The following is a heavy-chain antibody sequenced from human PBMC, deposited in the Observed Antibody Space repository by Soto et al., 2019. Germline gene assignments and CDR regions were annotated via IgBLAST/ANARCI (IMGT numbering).Heavy chain of an antibody. Sequence: PSATLSLTCAVYGGSFSGYYWSWIRQPPGKGLEWIGEINHSGSTNYNPSLKSRVTISVDTSKNQFSLKLSSVTAADTAVYYCARVARGGRFGEPSWNWFDPWGQGTLVTVSS. CDR3: ARVARGGRFGEPSWNWFDP. CDR1: GGSFSGYY. D-gene: IGHD3-10*01. V-gene: IGHV4-34*01. CDR2: INHSGST. J-gene: IGHJ5*02.